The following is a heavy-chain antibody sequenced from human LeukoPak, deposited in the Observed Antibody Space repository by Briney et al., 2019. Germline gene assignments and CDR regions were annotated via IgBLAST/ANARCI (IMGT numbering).Heavy chain of an antibody. CDR1: GFNFNSYW. Sequence: GGSLRLSCAASGFNFNSYWMSWVRQAPGKGLECVANIKQDGSEIYSEDSVKGRFTISRDNAKSSLYLQMNSLRGEDTAVYYCARARYGSGGYFFDFWGQGTLVTVSS. D-gene: IGHD3-10*01. CDR2: IKQDGSEI. J-gene: IGHJ4*02. CDR3: ARARYGSGGYFFDF. V-gene: IGHV3-7*04.